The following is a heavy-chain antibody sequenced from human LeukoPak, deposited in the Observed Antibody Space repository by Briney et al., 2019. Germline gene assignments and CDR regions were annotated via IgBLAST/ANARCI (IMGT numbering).Heavy chain of an antibody. CDR2: INNDGSGK. CDR1: GFTFSSYW. D-gene: IGHD2-15*01. CDR3: VRGGESTWS. V-gene: IGHV3-74*01. J-gene: IGHJ5*02. Sequence: GGSLRLSCAASGFTFSSYWMHWVRQAPGKGPVWVSRINNDGSGKTYADSVKGRFTISRDDAKTTLYLQMNSLRAEDTAVYYCVRGGESTWSWGQGTLVTVSS.